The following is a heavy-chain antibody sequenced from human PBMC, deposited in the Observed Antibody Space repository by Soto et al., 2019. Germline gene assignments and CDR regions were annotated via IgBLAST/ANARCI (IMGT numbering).Heavy chain of an antibody. CDR3: ARGANFYYDIFYFDY. CDR1: GYTFTSYA. Sequence: ASVKVSCKASGYTFTSYAMRWVRQAPGQRLEWMGWINAGNGNTKYSQKFQGRVTITRDTSTSTAYMELRSLRSDDTAVYYCARGANFYYDIFYFDYWGQGTLVTVSS. D-gene: IGHD3-9*01. J-gene: IGHJ4*02. CDR2: INAGNGNT. V-gene: IGHV1-3*01.